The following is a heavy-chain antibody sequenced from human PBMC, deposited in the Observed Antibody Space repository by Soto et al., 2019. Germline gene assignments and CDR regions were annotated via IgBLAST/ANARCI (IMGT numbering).Heavy chain of an antibody. V-gene: IGHV1-18*01. J-gene: IGHJ4*02. Sequence: QAQLVQSGAEVKEPGASVKVSCKASGYTFTGYGITWVRQAPGQGLEWMGWASPLSATTNYAPKFQGRVTMTTDTSMNMAYMELRSLRPDDTAVYYCARGGTAEADFWGQGTLVTVSS. CDR2: ASPLSATT. CDR3: ARGGTAEADF. D-gene: IGHD2-21*02. CDR1: GYTFTGYG.